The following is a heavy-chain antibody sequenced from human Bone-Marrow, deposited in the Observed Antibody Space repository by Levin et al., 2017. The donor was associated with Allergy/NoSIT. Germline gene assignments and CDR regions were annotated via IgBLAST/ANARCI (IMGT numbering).Heavy chain of an antibody. CDR3: ARGPAYIDWYFDL. CDR2: IYYSGST. CDR1: GGSISSSSYY. V-gene: IGHV4-39*07. Sequence: SETLSLTCTVSGGSISSSSYYWGWIRQPPGKGLEWIGSIYYSGSTYYNPSLKSRVTISVDTSKNQFSLKLSSVTAADTAVYYCARGPAYIDWYFDLWGRGTLVTVSS. J-gene: IGHJ2*01. D-gene: IGHD2-2*01.